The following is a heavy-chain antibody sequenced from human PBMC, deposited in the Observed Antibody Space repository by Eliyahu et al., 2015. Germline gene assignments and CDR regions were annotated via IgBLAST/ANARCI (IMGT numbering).Heavy chain of an antibody. J-gene: IGHJ4*02. CDR1: GFPFSSYP. CDR3: ARNPGDYAYDY. D-gene: IGHD4-17*01. CDR2: ISYDGTKQ. V-gene: IGHV3-33*01. Sequence: QVVLVESGGGXFQPGRPLRLSCVASGFPFSSYPMHWIRQXPGKGLEWVAVISYDGTKQYXADSVKGRFTVSRDNSKKTLFLQISSLRAEDTAMYYCARNPGDYAYDYWGLGTLVTVSS.